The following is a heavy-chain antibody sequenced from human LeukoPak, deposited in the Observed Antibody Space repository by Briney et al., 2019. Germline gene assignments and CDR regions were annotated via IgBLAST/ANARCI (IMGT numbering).Heavy chain of an antibody. CDR1: GFSFRKYW. Sequence: GGSLRLSCAASGFSFRKYWMHWVRQVPGKGLVWASRINPYGSDTGYADSVKGRFTISRDNAKHTLYLQMNSLRADDTAVYYCAREDWYLADWGQGTLVTVS. J-gene: IGHJ4*02. D-gene: IGHD3/OR15-3a*01. CDR2: INPYGSDT. V-gene: IGHV3-74*01. CDR3: AREDWYLAD.